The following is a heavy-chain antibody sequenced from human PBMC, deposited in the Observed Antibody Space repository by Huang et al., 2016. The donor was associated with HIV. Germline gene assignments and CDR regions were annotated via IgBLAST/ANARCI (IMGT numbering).Heavy chain of an antibody. J-gene: IGHJ4*02. CDR3: ARVESRRYYDSSGYYY. V-gene: IGHV1-69*01. CDR2: IIPIFGTA. D-gene: IGHD3-22*01. CDR1: GGTFSSYA. Sequence: QVQLVQSGAEVKKPGSSVKVSCKASGGTFSSYASSWVRQAPGQGLEWMGGIIPIFGTANYAQKFQGRVTIIADESTSTAYMELSSLRSEDTAVYYCARVESRRYYDSSGYYYWGQGTLVTVSS.